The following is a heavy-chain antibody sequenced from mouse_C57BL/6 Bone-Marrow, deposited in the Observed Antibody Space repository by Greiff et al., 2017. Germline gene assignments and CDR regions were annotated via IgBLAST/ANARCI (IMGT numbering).Heavy chain of an antibody. D-gene: IGHD2-2*01. CDR2: IYPGSGST. CDR3: ARAWLPYWYIDV. V-gene: IGHV1-55*01. Sequence: QVQLQQPGAELVKPGASVKMSCKASGYTFTSYWITWVKQRPGQGLEWIGDIYPGSGSTNYNEKFKSKATLTVDTSSSTAYMQLSSLTSEDSAVYYCARAWLPYWYIDVWGTGTTVTVSS. J-gene: IGHJ1*03. CDR1: GYTFTSYW.